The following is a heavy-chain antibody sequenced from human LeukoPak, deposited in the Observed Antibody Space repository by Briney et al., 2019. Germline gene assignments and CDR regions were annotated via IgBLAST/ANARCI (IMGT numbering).Heavy chain of an antibody. CDR3: GRAQTIFWEFDGFDI. Sequence: PGGSLRLSCAASGFTFSSYSMNWVRQAPGKGLEWVATITSGNTIYYSDSVKGRFTISRDNSENTAYLQMNSLRDEDAACDFCGRAQTIFWEFDGFDIWGRGTKVTVSS. J-gene: IGHJ3*02. CDR2: ITSGNTI. V-gene: IGHV3-69-1*01. CDR1: GFTFSSYS. D-gene: IGHD3-9*01.